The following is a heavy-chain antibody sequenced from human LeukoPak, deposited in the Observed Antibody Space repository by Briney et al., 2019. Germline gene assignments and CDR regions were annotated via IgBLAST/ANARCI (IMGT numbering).Heavy chain of an antibody. CDR2: ISDSGGST. D-gene: IGHD3/OR15-3a*01. J-gene: IGHJ4*02. CDR1: GITLSNYG. V-gene: IGHV3-23*01. Sequence: GGSLRLSCAVSGITLSNYGMSWVRQAPGKGLEWVAGISDSGGSTKHADSVKGRFTIARDNRKNTLYLQMNSLRAEDTAVYFCAKRGVVIRVILVGFHKEAYYFESWGQGALVTVSS. CDR3: AKRGVVIRVILVGFHKEAYYFES.